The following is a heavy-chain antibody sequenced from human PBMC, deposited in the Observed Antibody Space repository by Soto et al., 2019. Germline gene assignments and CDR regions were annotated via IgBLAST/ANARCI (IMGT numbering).Heavy chain of an antibody. CDR3: AAVPYYYDSSAYYFDY. V-gene: IGHV1-58*01. CDR1: GFTFTSSA. Sequence: ASVKVSCKASGFTFTSSAVQWVRQARGQRLEWIGWIVVGSGNTNYAQKFQERVTITRDMSTSTAYMQLSSLRSEDTAVYYCAAVPYYYDSSAYYFDYWGQGTLVSVSS. D-gene: IGHD3-22*01. CDR2: IVVGSGNT. J-gene: IGHJ4*02.